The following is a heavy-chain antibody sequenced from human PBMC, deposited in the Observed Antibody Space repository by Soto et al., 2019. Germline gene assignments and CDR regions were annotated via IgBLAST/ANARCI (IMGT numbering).Heavy chain of an antibody. J-gene: IGHJ5*02. CDR1: GGSISSSNW. Sequence: PSETLSLTCAVSGGSISSSNWWSWVRQPPGKGLEWIGEIYHSGSTNYNPSLKSRVTISVDKSKNQFSLKLSSVTAADTAVYYCAGGGSSGWYFPSTSNWFDPWGQGTLVTVSS. D-gene: IGHD6-19*01. CDR2: IYHSGST. CDR3: AGGGSSGWYFPSTSNWFDP. V-gene: IGHV4-4*02.